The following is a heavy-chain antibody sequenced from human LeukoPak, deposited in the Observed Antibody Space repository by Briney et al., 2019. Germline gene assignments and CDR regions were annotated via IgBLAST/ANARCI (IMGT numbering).Heavy chain of an antibody. Sequence: SETLSLTCTVPGASVSSNYWSWIRQSAAKGLEWIGRISISDGTNYSPSLKCRVSMSVDASKNQFSLILTSATAADAAVYYCARLRRNGNDWYADDSWGQGILVTVSS. CDR1: GASVSSNY. CDR2: ISISDGT. D-gene: IGHD6-19*01. V-gene: IGHV4-4*07. CDR3: ARLRRNGNDWYADDS. J-gene: IGHJ4*02.